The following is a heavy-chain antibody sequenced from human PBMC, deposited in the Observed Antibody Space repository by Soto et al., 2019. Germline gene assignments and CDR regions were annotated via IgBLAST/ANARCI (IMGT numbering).Heavy chain of an antibody. CDR1: GFTFSDYY. D-gene: IGHD4-17*01. Sequence: QVQLVESGGGLVKPGGSLRLPCAASGFTFSDYYMSWIRQAPGKGLEWVSYISSSGSSTYYADSVKGRFTISRDNGKNSLYLQMNSLRAEDTAVYYCARRWSYSDYGGYAFDIWGQGTMVTVSS. V-gene: IGHV3-11*01. CDR3: ARRWSYSDYGGYAFDI. CDR2: ISSSGSST. J-gene: IGHJ3*02.